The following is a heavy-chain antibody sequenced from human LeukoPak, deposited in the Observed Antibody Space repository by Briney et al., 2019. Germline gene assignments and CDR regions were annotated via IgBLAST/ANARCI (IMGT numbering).Heavy chain of an antibody. V-gene: IGHV3-30*02. CDR3: AKDSALSGSYYEYFDY. D-gene: IGHD1-26*01. Sequence: GGSLRLSCAASGFTFSSYGMHWVRQAPGKGLEWVAFIRYDGSNKYYADSVKGRFTISRDNSKNTLYLQMNSLRAEDTAVYYCAKDSALSGSYYEYFDYRGQGTLVTVSS. CDR2: IRYDGSNK. CDR1: GFTFSSYG. J-gene: IGHJ4*02.